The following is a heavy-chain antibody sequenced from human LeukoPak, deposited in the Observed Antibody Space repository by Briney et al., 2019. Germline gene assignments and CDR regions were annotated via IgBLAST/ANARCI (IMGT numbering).Heavy chain of an antibody. J-gene: IGHJ4*02. CDR2: ISSSSSYI. V-gene: IGHV3-21*01. CDR3: ARDYYDSSGYYLGGFDY. CDR1: GFTFSSYS. Sequence: GVSLRLSCAASGFTFSSYSMNWVRQAPGKGLEWVSSISSSSSYIYYADSVKGRFTISRDNAKNSLYLQMNSLRAEDTAVYYCARDYYDSSGYYLGGFDYWGQGTLVTVSS. D-gene: IGHD3-22*01.